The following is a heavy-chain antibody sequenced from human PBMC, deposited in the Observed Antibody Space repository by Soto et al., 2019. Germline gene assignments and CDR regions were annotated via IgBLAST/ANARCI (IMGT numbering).Heavy chain of an antibody. CDR1: GFTFSSYG. CDR2: IWYDGSNK. CDR3: ARCIGGDCYSDDAFDI. D-gene: IGHD2-21*02. V-gene: IGHV3-33*01. J-gene: IGHJ3*02. Sequence: QVQLVESGGGVVQPGRSLRLSCAASGFTFSSYGMHWVRQAPGKGLEWVAVIWYDGSNKYYADSVKGRFTISRDNSKNXLYLQMNSLRAEDTAVYYCARCIGGDCYSDDAFDIWGQGTMVTVSS.